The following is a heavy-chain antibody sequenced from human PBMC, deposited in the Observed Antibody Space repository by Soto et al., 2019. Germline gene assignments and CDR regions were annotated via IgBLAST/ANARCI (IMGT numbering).Heavy chain of an antibody. D-gene: IGHD5-18*01. CDR1: GFSLSNARMG. CDR3: ARIRRIAMVPPYYFDY. Sequence: QVTLKESGPVLVKPTETLTLTCTVSGFSLSNARMGVSWIRQPPGKALEWLAHIFSNDEKSYSTSLKSRLTISRDTSKSQVVLTMTDMDPVDTATYYCARIRRIAMVPPYYFDYWGQGTLVTVSS. V-gene: IGHV2-26*01. CDR2: IFSNDEK. J-gene: IGHJ4*02.